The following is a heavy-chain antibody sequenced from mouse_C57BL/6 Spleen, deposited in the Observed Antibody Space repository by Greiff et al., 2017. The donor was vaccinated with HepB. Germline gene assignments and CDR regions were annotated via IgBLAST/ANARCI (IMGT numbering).Heavy chain of an antibody. V-gene: IGHV1-4*01. Sequence: QVQLKQSGAELARPGASVKMSCKASGYTFTSYTMHWVKQRPGQGLEWIGYINPSSGYTKYNQKFKDKATLTADKSSSTAYMQLSSLTSEASAVYYCARGGIYYYGSQAMDYWGQGTSVTVSS. CDR2: INPSSGYT. CDR3: ARGGIYYYGSQAMDY. D-gene: IGHD1-1*01. J-gene: IGHJ4*01. CDR1: GYTFTSYT.